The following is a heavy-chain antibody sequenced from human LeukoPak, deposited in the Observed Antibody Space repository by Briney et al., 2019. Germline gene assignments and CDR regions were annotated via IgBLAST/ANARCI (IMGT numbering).Heavy chain of an antibody. Sequence: GGSLRLSCAASGFTFSSYAMHWVRQAPGKGLEWVAVISYDGSNKYYADSVKGRFTISRDNSKNTLYLQMNSLRAEDTAVYYCARDGWLKPYVPPEFDYWGQGTLVTVSS. V-gene: IGHV3-30-3*01. J-gene: IGHJ4*02. CDR1: GFTFSSYA. CDR3: ARDGWLKPYVPPEFDY. D-gene: IGHD3-16*01. CDR2: ISYDGSNK.